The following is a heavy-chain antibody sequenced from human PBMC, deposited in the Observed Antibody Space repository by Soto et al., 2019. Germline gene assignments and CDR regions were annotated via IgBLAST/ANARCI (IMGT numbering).Heavy chain of an antibody. J-gene: IGHJ4*02. CDR1: GFAFGKYL. V-gene: IGHV3-74*01. Sequence: PWGSPRLYCAASGFAFGKYLMHWVRQAPWKGLVWVSRINDYMTTINYADSVRGRFTISRDNTRNTLFLQMNSLTVEDTAVYYCTRGGLEPFDFWGQGVLVTVSS. CDR3: TRGGLEPFDF. CDR2: INDYMTTI. D-gene: IGHD1-1*01.